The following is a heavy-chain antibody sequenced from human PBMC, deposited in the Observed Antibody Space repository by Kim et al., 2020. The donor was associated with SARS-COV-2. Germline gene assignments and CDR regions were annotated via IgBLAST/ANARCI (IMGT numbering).Heavy chain of an antibody. CDR3: ANAYDFAPFWYFDL. J-gene: IGHJ2*01. D-gene: IGHD3-3*01. V-gene: IGHV3-23*01. CDR1: GFTFSSYA. Sequence: GGSLRLSCAASGFTFSSYAMSWVRQAPGKGLEWVSAISGSGGSTYYADSVKGRFTISRDNSKNTLYLQMNSLRAEDTAVYYCANAYDFAPFWYFDLWGRGTLVTVSS. CDR2: ISGSGGST.